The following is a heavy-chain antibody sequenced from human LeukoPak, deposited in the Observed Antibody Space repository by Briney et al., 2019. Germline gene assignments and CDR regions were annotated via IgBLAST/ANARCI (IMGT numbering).Heavy chain of an antibody. V-gene: IGHV3-7*01. D-gene: IGHD1-1*01. Sequence: GGSLRLSCAASGFTFSTYWMTWVRQAPGKGLECVANIKPDGSEKYYVDSVEGRFTISRDNAKNSLYLQMNRLRAEDTALYYCARGGTWDLDYWGQGTLVTVSS. CDR2: IKPDGSEK. J-gene: IGHJ4*02. CDR3: ARGGTWDLDY. CDR1: GFTFSTYW.